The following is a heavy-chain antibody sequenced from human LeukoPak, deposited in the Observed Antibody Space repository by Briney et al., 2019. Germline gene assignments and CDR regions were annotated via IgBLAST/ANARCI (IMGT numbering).Heavy chain of an antibody. CDR1: GFTFSSSA. V-gene: IGHV3-23*01. CDR2: TSGSGSGGST. CDR3: AKDHYYDSSGYFDY. D-gene: IGHD3-22*01. Sequence: GGSLRLSCAASGFTFSSSAMSWVRQAPGKGLEWVSSTSGSGSGGSTYYADSVKGRFTISRDNSKNTLYLQMNSLRAEDTAVYYCAKDHYYDSSGYFDYWGQGTLVTVSS. J-gene: IGHJ4*02.